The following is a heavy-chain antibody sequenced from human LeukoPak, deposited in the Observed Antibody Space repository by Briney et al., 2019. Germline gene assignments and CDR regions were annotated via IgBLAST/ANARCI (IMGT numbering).Heavy chain of an antibody. V-gene: IGHV3-30*04. CDR1: GFTFSSYV. Sequence: GGSLRLSCAASGFTFSSYVMHWVRQAPGKGLEWVGVISYDGNNKYYADSVKGRFTISRDNSKNTLYLQMDSLRPEDTAVYYCARDLAAAGRNYFDYWGQGTLVTVSS. D-gene: IGHD6-13*01. CDR2: ISYDGNNK. CDR3: ARDLAAAGRNYFDY. J-gene: IGHJ4*02.